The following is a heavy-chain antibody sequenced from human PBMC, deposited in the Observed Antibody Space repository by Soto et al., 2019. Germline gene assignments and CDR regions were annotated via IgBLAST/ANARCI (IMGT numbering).Heavy chain of an antibody. J-gene: IGHJ4*02. CDR1: GFPFRDYY. CDR3: ARDLGSSRSNYFRS. Sequence: GGALRLSCAGSGFPFRDYYMSWIRQAPGKGLEWLSYISGSSDYTNSADSVKGRFTISRDNAKNSLFLQMNNLTADDTAMYYCARDLGSSRSNYFRSWGLGTLVTVSS. V-gene: IGHV3-11*06. D-gene: IGHD3-10*01. CDR2: ISGSSDYT.